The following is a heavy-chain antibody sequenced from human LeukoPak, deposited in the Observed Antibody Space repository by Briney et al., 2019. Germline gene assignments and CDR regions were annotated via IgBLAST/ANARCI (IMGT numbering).Heavy chain of an antibody. CDR3: ARNGWNSIISYYYYMDV. Sequence: GALRLSCAASGFTFSDYYMSWSRQAPGKGLEWVSYISSSGSTIYYADSVKGRFTISRDNAKNSLYLQMNSLRAEDTAVYYCARNGWNSIISYYYYMDVWGKGTTVTVSS. D-gene: IGHD3-3*02. V-gene: IGHV3-11*01. CDR1: GFTFSDYY. CDR2: ISSSGSTI. J-gene: IGHJ6*03.